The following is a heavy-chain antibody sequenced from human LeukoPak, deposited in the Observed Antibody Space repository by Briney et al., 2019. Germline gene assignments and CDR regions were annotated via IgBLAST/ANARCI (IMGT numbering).Heavy chain of an antibody. CDR3: ARVGSSGSYGAEGAFDI. V-gene: IGHV1-18*01. J-gene: IGHJ3*02. D-gene: IGHD1-26*01. CDR2: NGNT. Sequence: NGNTNYAQKLQGRVTMTTDTSTSTAYMELRSLRSDDTAVYYCARVGSSGSYGAEGAFDIWGQGTMVTVSS.